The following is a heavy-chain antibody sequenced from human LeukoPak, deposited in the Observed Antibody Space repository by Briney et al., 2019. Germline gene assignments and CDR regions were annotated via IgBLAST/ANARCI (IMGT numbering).Heavy chain of an antibody. D-gene: IGHD4-23*01. CDR1: GFTFSSYG. CDR3: AKVRGGNRGDAFDF. Sequence: GGSLRLSCAASGFTFSSYGMHWVRQAPGKGLEWVALIRYDGSNKYYADSVKGRFTISRDNSKNTLYLQMNSLRAEDTAVYYCAKVRGGNRGDAFDFWGRGTMVTVSS. V-gene: IGHV3-30*02. CDR2: IRYDGSNK. J-gene: IGHJ3*01.